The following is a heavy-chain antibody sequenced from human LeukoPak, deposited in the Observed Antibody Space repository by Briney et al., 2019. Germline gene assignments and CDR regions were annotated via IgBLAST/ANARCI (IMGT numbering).Heavy chain of an antibody. CDR2: ISAYNGNT. J-gene: IGHJ5*02. CDR3: ARDAHLLNYREGELTFDP. V-gene: IGHV1-18*01. D-gene: IGHD1-26*01. Sequence: GASLKLSCKASGYTFTSYGISWVRQAPGQGLEWMGWISAYNGNTNYAQKLQGRVTMTTDTSTSTAYMELRSLRSDDTAVYYCARDAHLLNYREGELTFDPWGQGTLVTVAS. CDR1: GYTFTSYG.